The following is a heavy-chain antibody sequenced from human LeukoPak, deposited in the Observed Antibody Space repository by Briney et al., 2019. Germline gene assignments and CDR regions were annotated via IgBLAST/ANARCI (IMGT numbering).Heavy chain of an antibody. J-gene: IGHJ4*02. CDR2: ISYDGSNK. V-gene: IGHV3-30*04. CDR1: GFTFSSYA. D-gene: IGHD3-3*01. Sequence: PGGSLRLSCAASGFTFSSYAMHWVRQAPGKGLEWVAVISYDGSNKYYADSVKGRFTISRDNSKNTLYLQMNSLRAEDTAVYYCARDFLEWLGGFDYWGQGTLVTVSS. CDR3: ARDFLEWLGGFDY.